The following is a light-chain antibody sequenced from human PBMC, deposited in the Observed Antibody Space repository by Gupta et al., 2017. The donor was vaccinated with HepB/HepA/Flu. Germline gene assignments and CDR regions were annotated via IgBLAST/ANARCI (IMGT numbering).Light chain of an antibody. V-gene: IGLV8-61*01. CDR2: NTK. Sequence: QTVVTQQPSFSVSPGGAVTLTCALSSGSVSTTSYPSWYQQTPGQAPRTLIYNTKTRSSGVPDRFSGSILGNKAALTITGAQADDESDYYCRLYMGSGIWVFGGGTKLTVL. CDR1: SGSVSTTSY. CDR3: RLYMGSGIWV. J-gene: IGLJ3*02.